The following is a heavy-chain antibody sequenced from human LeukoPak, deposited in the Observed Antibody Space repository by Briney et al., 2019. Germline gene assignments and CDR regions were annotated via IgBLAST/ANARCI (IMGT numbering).Heavy chain of an antibody. Sequence: SETLSLTCAVYGGSFSGYYWSWIRQPPGKGLEWIGEINHSGSTNYNPSLKSRVTISVDTSKNQFSLKLSSVTAADTAVYYCARPYGGDAFDIWGQGTMVTVSS. D-gene: IGHD4-17*01. CDR1: GGSFSGYY. CDR3: ARPYGGDAFDI. CDR2: INHSGST. J-gene: IGHJ3*02. V-gene: IGHV4-34*01.